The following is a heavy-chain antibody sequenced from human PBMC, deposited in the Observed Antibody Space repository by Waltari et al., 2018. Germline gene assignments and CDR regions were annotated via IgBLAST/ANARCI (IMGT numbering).Heavy chain of an antibody. CDR2: ISGYNGNT. CDR1: GYSFSNYG. D-gene: IGHD6-6*01. J-gene: IGHJ3*02. Sequence: QVQLVQSGAEVKKPGASMKVSCKASGYSFSNYGISWVRQAPGQGLEWMGWISGYNGNTNYTQKVQGRVTMTTDTSTRTAYMELRSLRSDDTAVYYCARDADGSSVFYAFDMWGQGTMVTVSS. V-gene: IGHV1-18*01. CDR3: ARDADGSSVFYAFDM.